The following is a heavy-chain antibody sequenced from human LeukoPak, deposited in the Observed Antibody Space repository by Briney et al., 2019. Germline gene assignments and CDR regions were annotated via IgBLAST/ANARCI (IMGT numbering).Heavy chain of an antibody. CDR1: GYTFTAYY. D-gene: IGHD6-25*01. CDR3: ARSASMTQAIDY. V-gene: IGHV1-18*04. CDR2: LNPYSGDT. Sequence: GASVKVSCKASGYTFTAYYLHWVRQAPGQGLEWMGWLNPYSGDTNYAQKLQGRVTMTTDTSTSTAYMELRSLRSDDTAVYYCARSASMTQAIDYWGQGTLVTVSS. J-gene: IGHJ4*02.